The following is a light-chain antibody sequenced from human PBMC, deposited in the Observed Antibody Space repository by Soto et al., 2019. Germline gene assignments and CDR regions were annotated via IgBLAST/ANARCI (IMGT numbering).Light chain of an antibody. J-gene: IGKJ4*01. CDR3: EQYNFYPLT. CDR1: EDINGW. V-gene: IGKV1D-16*01. CDR2: AAS. Sequence: DVQMPLSPSSLSASVGDRVTITCRASEDINGWLAWYQQKPGTAPKSLIYAASILQTGGPSRFSGIGSGTDCTLASGSLQPEDSASYYCEQYNFYPLTFGGGTKVVIK.